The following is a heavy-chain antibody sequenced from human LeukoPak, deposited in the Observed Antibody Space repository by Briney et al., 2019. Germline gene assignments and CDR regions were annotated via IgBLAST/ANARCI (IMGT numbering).Heavy chain of an antibody. CDR3: AKGSGTHFVHDF. V-gene: IGHV3-23*01. CDR1: QFTFTTYA. D-gene: IGHD1-26*01. CDR2: IGDSGVPT. Sequence: PGGSLRLSCAASQFTFTTYAMSWVRQAPGRGLEWVSSIGDSGVPTYYADSVKGRFTISRDNSKNTLYLQVNSLRAEDTAVYYCAKGSGTHFVHDFWGQGTLVTVSS. J-gene: IGHJ4*02.